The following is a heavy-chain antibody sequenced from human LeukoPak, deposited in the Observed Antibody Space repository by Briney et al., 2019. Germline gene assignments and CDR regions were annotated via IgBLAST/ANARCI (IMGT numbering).Heavy chain of an antibody. CDR1: QYTFTDYA. CDR3: ARPSGHGAFDI. V-gene: IGHV1-3*01. CDR2: IDAGNGKT. Sequence: ASLKVSCKASQYTFTDYAVHWVRQAPGQRLEWMGWIDAGNGKTKYSQSFQGHVTISADKSISTAYLQWSSLKASDTAMYYCARPSGHGAFDIWGQGTMVTVSS. J-gene: IGHJ3*02.